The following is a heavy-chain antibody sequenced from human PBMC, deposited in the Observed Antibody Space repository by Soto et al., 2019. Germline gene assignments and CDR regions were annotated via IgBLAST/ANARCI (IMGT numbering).Heavy chain of an antibody. J-gene: IGHJ4*02. CDR1: GGTFSSYA. CDR2: IIPIFGTA. CDR3: ARLIAAAGRGPIDY. Sequence: ASVKVSCKASGGTFSSYAISWVRQAPGQGLEWMGGIIPIFGTANYAQKFQGRVTITADESTSTAYMELSSLRSEDTAVYYCARLIAAAGRGPIDYWGQGTLVTVSS. V-gene: IGHV1-69*13. D-gene: IGHD6-13*01.